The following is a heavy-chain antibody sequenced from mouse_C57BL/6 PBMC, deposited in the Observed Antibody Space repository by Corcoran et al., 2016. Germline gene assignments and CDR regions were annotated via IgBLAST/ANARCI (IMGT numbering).Heavy chain of an antibody. CDR3: ARGDGYYFDY. Sequence: QVQLQQSGAELVKPGASVKISCKASGYAFSSNRMNWVKQRPGKGLELIGQIYPGDGDTNYNGKFKGKATLTADKSSSTAYMQLSSLTSEDSAVYFCARGDGYYFDYWGQGTTLTVSS. J-gene: IGHJ2*01. V-gene: IGHV1-80*01. D-gene: IGHD2-3*01. CDR1: GYAFSSNR. CDR2: IYPGDGDT.